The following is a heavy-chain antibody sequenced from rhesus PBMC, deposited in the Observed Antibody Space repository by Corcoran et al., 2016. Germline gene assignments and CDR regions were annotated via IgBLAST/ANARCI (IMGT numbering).Heavy chain of an antibody. CDR3: ARDGIVVVFTAHFDY. CDR1: GFSFSDYY. D-gene: IGHD2-27*01. V-gene: IGHV3S18*01. J-gene: IGHJ4*01. Sequence: EVQLVESGGGLAQPGGSLRLSCAASGFSFSDYYMYWVRQAPGKGLEWVSGSSYTGGSTYYADSVKGRFTISRENAKNTLYLQMDSLIAEDTAVYYCARDGIVVVFTAHFDYWGQGVLVTVSS. CDR2: SSYTGGST.